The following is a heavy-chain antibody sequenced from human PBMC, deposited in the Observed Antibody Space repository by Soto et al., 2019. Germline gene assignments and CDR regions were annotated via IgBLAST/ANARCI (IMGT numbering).Heavy chain of an antibody. CDR3: ARALYSSSNFFDY. CDR1: GGSISSYY. CDR2: IYYSGST. D-gene: IGHD6-13*01. V-gene: IGHV4-59*01. Sequence: SETLSLTCTVSGGSISSYYWSWIRQPPGKGLEWIGYIYYSGSTNYNPSLKSRVTISVDTSKNQFSPKLSSVTAADTAVYYCARALYSSSNFFDYWGQGTLVTVSS. J-gene: IGHJ4*02.